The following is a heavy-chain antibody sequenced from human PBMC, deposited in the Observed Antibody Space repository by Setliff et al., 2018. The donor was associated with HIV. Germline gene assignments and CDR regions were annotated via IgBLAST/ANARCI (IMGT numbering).Heavy chain of an antibody. V-gene: IGHV4-59*08. Sequence: SETLSLTCSVSSGSVSGYYWGWIRQPPGKKLEWIGYIHSSGSTNYNPSLKSRVTISIDTSTNQFSLKLSSVTAADTAVYYCARLFIPNYFDPWGQGTLVTVSS. D-gene: IGHD2-21*01. J-gene: IGHJ5*02. CDR2: IHSSGST. CDR1: SGSVSGYY. CDR3: ARLFIPNYFDP.